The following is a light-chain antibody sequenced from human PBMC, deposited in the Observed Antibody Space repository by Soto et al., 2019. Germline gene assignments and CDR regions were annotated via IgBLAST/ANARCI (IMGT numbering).Light chain of an antibody. CDR3: KQRSNWPT. CDR2: DAS. V-gene: IGKV3-11*01. Sequence: EIVLTQSPATLYPSPGERATPSCRASQSVSSYLAWYQQKPGQDPRLLIYDASNRATGIPARFSGSGSGTDFTLTISSLEPDDFAVYYRKQRSNWPTFGKGTRLDIK. CDR1: QSVSSY. J-gene: IGKJ5*01.